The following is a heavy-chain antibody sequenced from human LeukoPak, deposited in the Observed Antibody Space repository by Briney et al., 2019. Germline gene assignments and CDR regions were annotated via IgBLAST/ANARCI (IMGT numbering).Heavy chain of an antibody. J-gene: IGHJ4*02. CDR3: ARAGNYDYVWGSYRVPDY. V-gene: IGHV4-59*12. Sequence: SETLSLTCTVSGGSISSYYWSWIRQPPGKGLEWIGYIYYSGSTNYNPSLKSRVTISVDRSKNQFSLKLSSVTAADTAVYYCARAGNYDYVWGSYRVPDYWGQGTLVTVSS. D-gene: IGHD3-16*02. CDR2: IYYSGST. CDR1: GGSISSYY.